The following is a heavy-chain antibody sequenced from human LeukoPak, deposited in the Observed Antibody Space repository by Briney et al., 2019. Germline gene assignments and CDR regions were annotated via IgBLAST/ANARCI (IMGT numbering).Heavy chain of an antibody. CDR2: IKGKTDGGTT. CDR3: ARGFYYYGSGSYYPINWFDP. D-gene: IGHD3-10*01. Sequence: GGSLRLSCAASRFTFSNAWMSWVRQAPGKGLEWVGRIKGKTDGGTTDYAAPVKGRFTISRDDSKNTLYLQMNSLKTEDTAVYYCARGFYYYGSGSYYPINWFDPWGQGTLVTVSS. V-gene: IGHV3-15*01. CDR1: RFTFSNAW. J-gene: IGHJ5*02.